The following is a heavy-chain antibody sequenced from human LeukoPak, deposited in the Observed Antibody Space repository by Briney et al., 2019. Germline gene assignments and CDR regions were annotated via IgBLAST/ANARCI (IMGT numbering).Heavy chain of an antibody. CDR3: AREYYYDSSGYFY. CDR1: GGSFSGYY. J-gene: IGHJ4*02. CDR2: INHSGST. Sequence: SETLSLTCAVYGGSFSGYYWSWIRQSPGKGLEWIGEINHSGSTNYNPSLKSRVTISVDTSKNQFSLKLSSVTAADTAVYYCAREYYYDSSGYFYWGQGTLVTVSS. D-gene: IGHD3-22*01. V-gene: IGHV4-34*01.